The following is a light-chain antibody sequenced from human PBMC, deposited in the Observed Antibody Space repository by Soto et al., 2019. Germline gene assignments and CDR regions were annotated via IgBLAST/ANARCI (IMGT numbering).Light chain of an antibody. CDR2: GVT. CDR1: SRDVGAYYS. V-gene: IGLV2-14*01. J-gene: IGLJ1*01. Sequence: QSALTQPASVSGSPGQAITISCTGTSRDVGAYYSVSWYQHHPGKAPKRIIYGVTNRPSVVSNRFSGSKSGNTASLTISGLQAEDEADYHCSSYTSGSSHYVFGTGTKVTVL. CDR3: SSYTSGSSHYV.